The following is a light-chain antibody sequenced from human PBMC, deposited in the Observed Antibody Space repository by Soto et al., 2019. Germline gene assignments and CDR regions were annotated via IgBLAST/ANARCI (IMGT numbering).Light chain of an antibody. V-gene: IGLV1-47*02. Sequence: QSVLTQPPSASGTPGRRVTISCSGSSSNIGSNYVYWYQQLPGTAPKLLIYSNNQRPSGVPDRFSGSKSGTSASLAISGLRSEDEADYYCATWDDSLSALYVLGTGTKVTVL. CDR3: ATWDDSLSALYV. CDR1: SSNIGSNY. CDR2: SNN. J-gene: IGLJ1*01.